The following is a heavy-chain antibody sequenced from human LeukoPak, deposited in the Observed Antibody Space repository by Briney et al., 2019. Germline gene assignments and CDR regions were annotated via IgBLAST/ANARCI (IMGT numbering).Heavy chain of an antibody. CDR3: ARDPLGYYGSGSQY. Sequence: GGSLRLSCAASGFTFSSYSMNWVRQAPGKGLEWVSSISSSSSYIYYADSVKGRFTISRDNAKNSLYLQMNSLRAEDTAVYYCARDPLGYYGSGSQYWGQGTLVTASS. D-gene: IGHD3-10*01. J-gene: IGHJ4*02. V-gene: IGHV3-21*01. CDR2: ISSSSSYI. CDR1: GFTFSSYS.